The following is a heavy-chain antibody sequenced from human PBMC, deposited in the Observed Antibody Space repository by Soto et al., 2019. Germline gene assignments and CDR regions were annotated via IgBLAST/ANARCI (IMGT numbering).Heavy chain of an antibody. D-gene: IGHD2-15*01. CDR1: GFTFDDYA. CDR2: ISWNSGSI. CDR3: AKDMGGLVVVAASPRDYYYGMDV. V-gene: IGHV3-9*01. Sequence: GGSLRLSCAASGFTFDDYAIHWVRQAPGKGLEWVSGISWNSGSIGYADSVKGRFTISRDNAKNSLYLQMNSLRAKDTALYYCAKDMGGLVVVAASPRDYYYGMDVWGQGTTVTVSS. J-gene: IGHJ6*02.